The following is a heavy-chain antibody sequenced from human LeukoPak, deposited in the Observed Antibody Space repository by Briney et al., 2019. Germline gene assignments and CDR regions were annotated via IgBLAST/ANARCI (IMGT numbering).Heavy chain of an antibody. CDR3: ARVGDYGDYLDNYYYYYGMDV. CDR1: GGSIRSYY. D-gene: IGHD4-17*01. J-gene: IGHJ6*02. CDR2: IYTSGST. V-gene: IGHV4-4*07. Sequence: PSETLSLTCTVSGGSIRSYYWSWIRQPAGKGLEWIGRIYTSGSTNYNPSLKSRVTMSVDTSKNQFSLKLSSVTAADTAVYYCARVGDYGDYLDNYYYYYGMDVWGQGTTVTVSS.